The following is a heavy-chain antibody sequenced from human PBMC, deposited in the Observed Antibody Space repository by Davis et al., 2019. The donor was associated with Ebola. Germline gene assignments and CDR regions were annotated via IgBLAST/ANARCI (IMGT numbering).Heavy chain of an antibody. CDR1: GGSFSGYY. CDR3: ARVEMATIEGFDY. CDR2: INHSGST. J-gene: IGHJ4*02. V-gene: IGHV4-34*01. Sequence: SETLSLTCAVYGGSFSGYYWSWIRQPPGKGLEWIGEINHSGSTNYNPSLKSRVTISVDTSKNQFSLKLSPVTAADTAVYYCARVEMATIEGFDYWGQGTLVTVSS. D-gene: IGHD5-24*01.